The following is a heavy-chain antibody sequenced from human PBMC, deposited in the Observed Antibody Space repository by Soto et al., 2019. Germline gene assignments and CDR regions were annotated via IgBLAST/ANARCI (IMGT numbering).Heavy chain of an antibody. D-gene: IGHD2-15*01. J-gene: IGHJ6*02. Sequence: GGSLRLSCAASGFTFSSYAMSWVRQAPGKGLEWVSAISGSGGSTYYADSVKGRFTISRDNSKNTLYLQMNSLRAEDTAVYYCAKSNPGGTQADYYYYYGMDVWGQGTTVTVSS. CDR2: ISGSGGST. CDR1: GFTFSSYA. V-gene: IGHV3-23*01. CDR3: AKSNPGGTQADYYYYYGMDV.